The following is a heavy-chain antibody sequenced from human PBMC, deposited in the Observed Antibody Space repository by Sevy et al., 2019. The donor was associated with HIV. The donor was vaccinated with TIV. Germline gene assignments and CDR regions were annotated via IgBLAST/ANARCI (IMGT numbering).Heavy chain of an antibody. CDR1: GFSLSDHA. CDR3: ARFVGYCSGGRCSIIDF. J-gene: IGHJ4*02. Sequence: GGSLRLSCAASGFSLSDHAVSWVRQTPGKGLEWLAVISYNGRNQYYADSVKGRFTISKDDSKNTLYLQLNSLRAEDMAVYYCARFVGYCSGGRCSIIDFWGQGTLVTV. D-gene: IGHD2-15*01. V-gene: IGHV3-30*04. CDR2: ISYNGRNQ.